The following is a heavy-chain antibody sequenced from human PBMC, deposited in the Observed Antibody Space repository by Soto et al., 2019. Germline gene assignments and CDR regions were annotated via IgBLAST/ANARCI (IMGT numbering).Heavy chain of an antibody. V-gene: IGHV3-30*18. CDR2: ISYDGSGK. D-gene: IGHD1-26*01. CDR1: GFAFSSYG. J-gene: IGHJ4*02. CDR3: AKNPTTAKGIYYFDY. Sequence: GGSLRLSCAASGFAFSSYGMHWVRQAPGKGLEWVAIISYDGSGKFYADSVKGRFTISRDNSQNTLYLQLNSLRAEDTAVYYCAKNPTTAKGIYYFDYWGQGT.